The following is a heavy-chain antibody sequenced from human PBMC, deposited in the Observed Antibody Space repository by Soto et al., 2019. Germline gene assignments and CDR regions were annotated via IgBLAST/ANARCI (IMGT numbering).Heavy chain of an antibody. D-gene: IGHD1-26*01. V-gene: IGHV1-69*13. CDR1: GGTFSSYA. J-gene: IGHJ3*02. CDR2: IIPIFGTA. Sequence: ASVKVSCKASGGTFSSYAISWVRRAPGQGLEWMGGIIPIFGTANYAQKFQGRVTITADESTSTAYMELSSLRSEDTAVYYCARSIVGATYAFDIWGQGIMVTVSS. CDR3: ARSIVGATYAFDI.